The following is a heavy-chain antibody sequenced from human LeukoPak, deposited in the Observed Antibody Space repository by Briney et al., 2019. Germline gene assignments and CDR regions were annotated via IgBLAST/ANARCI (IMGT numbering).Heavy chain of an antibody. J-gene: IGHJ4*02. D-gene: IGHD3-16*02. CDR2: IYYIRNT. CDR1: GASVGSAGYY. Sequence: SETLSLTCTVSGASVGSAGYYWNWIRQPPGGGLEWIGYIYYIRNTNYNPSLKSRVTMSLDPSKNQFSLKLNSVTAADTAVYYCARTQSQSGSYRYYFGYWGQGTLVTVSS. CDR3: ARTQSQSGSYRYYFGY. V-gene: IGHV4-61*08.